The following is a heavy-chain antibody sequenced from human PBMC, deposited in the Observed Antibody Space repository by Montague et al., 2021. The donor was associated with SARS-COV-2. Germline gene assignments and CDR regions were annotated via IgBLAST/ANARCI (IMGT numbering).Heavy chain of an antibody. J-gene: IGHJ4*02. CDR3: AKDQGIGYSDFDY. CDR2: ISTDGNKK. Sequence: SLRLSCAASGFTFSSYAMHWVRQAPGKGLEWAAVISTDGNKKYYADSVKGRFTISRDTSKNTLSLQLNSLRVEDAAVYYCAKDQGIGYSDFDYWGQGTLVTVSS. D-gene: IGHD2-15*01. V-gene: IGHV3-30*04. CDR1: GFTFSSYA.